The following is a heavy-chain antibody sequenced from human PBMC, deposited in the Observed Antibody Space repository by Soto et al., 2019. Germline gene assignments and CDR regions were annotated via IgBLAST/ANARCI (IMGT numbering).Heavy chain of an antibody. V-gene: IGHV4-31*03. J-gene: IGHJ6*02. Sequence: SETLSLTCTVSGGSISSGGYYWSWIRQHPGKGLEWIGYIYYSGSTYYNPSLKSRVTISVDTSKNQFSLKLSSVTAADTAVYYCARDSIVSGSWYDYYGMDVWGQGTTVTVSS. CDR3: ARDSIVSGSWYDYYGMDV. CDR2: IYYSGST. CDR1: GGSISSGGYY. D-gene: IGHD6-13*01.